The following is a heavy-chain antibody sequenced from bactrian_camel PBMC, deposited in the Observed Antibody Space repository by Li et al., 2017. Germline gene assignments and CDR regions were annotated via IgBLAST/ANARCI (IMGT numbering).Heavy chain of an antibody. CDR1: VDTISRYC. D-gene: IGHD2*01. V-gene: IGHV3S9*01. CDR3: AADSTGTWLDDYNF. J-gene: IGHJ4*01. CDR2: IESDGST. Sequence: HVQLVESGGGSVRAGGSLRLSCEASVDTISRYCMGWFRQIPDKEREGVAGIESDGSTSYADSVRGRFTISQDNAKNTVYLQMASLKPEDTAMYYCAADSTGTWLDDYNFWGQGTQVTVS.